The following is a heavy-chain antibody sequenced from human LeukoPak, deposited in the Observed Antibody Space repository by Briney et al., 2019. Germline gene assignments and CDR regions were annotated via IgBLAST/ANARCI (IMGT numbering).Heavy chain of an antibody. CDR3: ARDSGSYRGDAFDI. CDR1: RASISSTSYY. D-gene: IGHD1-26*01. Sequence: SETLSLTCAVSRASISSTSYYWAWIRQPPGKGLEWIGSLYYRGSTYYYNPSLKSRVTISVDTSKNQFSLKLSSVTAADTAVYYCARDSGSYRGDAFDIWGQGTMVTVSS. J-gene: IGHJ3*02. CDR2: LYYRGSTY. V-gene: IGHV4-39*07.